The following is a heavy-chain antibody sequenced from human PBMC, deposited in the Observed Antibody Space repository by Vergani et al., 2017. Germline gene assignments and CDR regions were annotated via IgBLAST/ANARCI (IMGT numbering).Heavy chain of an antibody. CDR1: GYSFTSYW. Sequence: EVQLVQSGAEVKKPGESLKISCKGSGYSFTSYWIGWVRQMPGKGLEWMGIIYPGDSDTRYSPSFQGQVTISADKSISTAYLPWSSLKASDTAMYYCARCGVDTAMVSGNYMDVWGKGTTVTVSS. CDR2: IYPGDSDT. CDR3: ARCGVDTAMVSGNYMDV. J-gene: IGHJ6*03. D-gene: IGHD5-18*01. V-gene: IGHV5-51*01.